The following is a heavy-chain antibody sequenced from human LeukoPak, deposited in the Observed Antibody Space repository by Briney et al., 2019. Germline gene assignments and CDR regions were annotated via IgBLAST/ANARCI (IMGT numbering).Heavy chain of an antibody. J-gene: IGHJ4*02. CDR3: ARWDHIGGGLYY. V-gene: IGHV4-59*10. CDR2: IYYSGST. Sequence: SATLSLTCASGGGSISCYYWRWIREPAGKGLEWTGSIYYSGSTYYNPSLKSRVTISVDTSKNQFSLKMSSVTAADTAVYYCARWDHIGGGLYYWGQGTVVTVSS. CDR1: GGSISCYY. D-gene: IGHD2-21*01.